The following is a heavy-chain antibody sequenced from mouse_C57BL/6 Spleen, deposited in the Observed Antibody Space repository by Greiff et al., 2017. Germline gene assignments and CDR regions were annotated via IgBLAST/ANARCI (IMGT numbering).Heavy chain of an antibody. D-gene: IGHD2-4*01. CDR2: INPNSGST. CDR3: ARSPYDYGFDY. J-gene: IGHJ2*01. V-gene: IGHV1-64*01. Sequence: QVQLQQSGAELVKPGASVKLSCKASGYTFTSYWMHWVKQRPGQGLEWIGMINPNSGSTNYNEKFKSKGTLTVDKSTSTAYMQLSSLTSEDSSVYYGARSPYDYGFDYWGQGTTLTVSS. CDR1: GYTFTSYW.